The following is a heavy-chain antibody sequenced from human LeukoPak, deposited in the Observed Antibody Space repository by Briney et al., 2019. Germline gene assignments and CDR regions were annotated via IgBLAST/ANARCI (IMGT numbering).Heavy chain of an antibody. V-gene: IGHV3-11*06. CDR3: SRVGSSGSVDY. D-gene: IGHD1-1*01. Sequence: GGSLRLSCAASGFTFSDYYMSWIRQAPEKGLEWVSYISSRTGDTNYVDSVKGRFTISRDNAKNSLYLQMNSLRAEDTAVYYCSRVGSSGSVDYWGQGTLVTVSS. J-gene: IGHJ4*02. CDR2: ISSRTGDT. CDR1: GFTFSDYY.